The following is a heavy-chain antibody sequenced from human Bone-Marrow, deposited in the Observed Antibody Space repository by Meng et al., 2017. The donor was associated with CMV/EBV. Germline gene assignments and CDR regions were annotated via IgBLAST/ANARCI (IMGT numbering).Heavy chain of an antibody. CDR2: IMYDGRNE. V-gene: IGHV3-30*03. Sequence: MNGGGQKKGKGREWEGGIMYDGRNEKKEEKEEGRRTVSRDNSKKTLYLQMNSLRDEDTALYYCARGQDTSAYNPFEYWGQGTLVTVSS. CDR3: ARGQDTSAYNPFEY. J-gene: IGHJ4*02. D-gene: IGHD3-22*01.